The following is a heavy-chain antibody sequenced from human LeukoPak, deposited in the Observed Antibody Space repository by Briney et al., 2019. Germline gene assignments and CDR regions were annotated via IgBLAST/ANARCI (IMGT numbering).Heavy chain of an antibody. V-gene: IGHV4-61*02. Sequence: PSETLSLTCTVSGDSISSGDYYWSWIRQPAGKGLEWIGRISSSGSTNYNPSLKSRVTISADTSKNQFSLKLSSVTAADTAVYFCARGKNLLGLLPRIDYWGQGTLVTVSS. D-gene: IGHD3-22*01. CDR3: ARGKNLLGLLPRIDY. CDR2: ISSSGST. CDR1: GDSISSGDYY. J-gene: IGHJ4*02.